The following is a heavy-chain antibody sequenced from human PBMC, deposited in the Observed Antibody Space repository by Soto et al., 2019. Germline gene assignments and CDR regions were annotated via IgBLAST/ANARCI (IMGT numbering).Heavy chain of an antibody. V-gene: IGHV3-23*01. CDR3: TKDPGRSVPGDY. D-gene: IGHD2-15*01. Sequence: EVQLLESGGGLVQPGGSLRLSCAASGFTFSSYAMTWVRQAPGKGLEWVSVIGGSGGSTYYADSVKGQFTISRDNSKNTLYLQMNSLRVEDTALYYCTKDPGRSVPGDYWGQGTLVTVSS. CDR1: GFTFSSYA. J-gene: IGHJ4*02. CDR2: IGGSGGST.